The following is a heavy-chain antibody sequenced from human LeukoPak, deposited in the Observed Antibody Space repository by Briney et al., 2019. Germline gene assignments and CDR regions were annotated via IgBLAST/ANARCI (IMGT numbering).Heavy chain of an antibody. V-gene: IGHV4-39*01. CDR1: GGSISSSSYY. CDR3: ARHQPYSSRWYPDY. D-gene: IGHD6-19*01. J-gene: IGHJ4*02. CDR2: IYYSGST. Sequence: SETLSLTCTVSGGSISSSSYYWGWIRQPPGKGLEWIGNIYYSGSTYCNPSLKSRVTISVDTSKNQFSLKLSSVTAADTAVYYCARHQPYSSRWYPDYWGQGTLVTVSS.